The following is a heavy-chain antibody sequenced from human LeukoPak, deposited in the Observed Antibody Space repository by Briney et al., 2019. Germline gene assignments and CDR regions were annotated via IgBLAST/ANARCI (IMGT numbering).Heavy chain of an antibody. CDR3: ARGGLSYGFDV. CDR1: GFTISPYY. V-gene: IGHV3-7*01. J-gene: IGHJ3*01. CDR2: IDKDAIEK. D-gene: IGHD4/OR15-4a*01. Sequence: PGGSLRLSCIASGFTISPYYMGWARQAAGKGLEWVANIDKDAIEKYYVDSVKGRFTISRDNAKNSLRLEMNSLGVEDTAVYYCARGGLSYGFDVWGPGTMVTVSS.